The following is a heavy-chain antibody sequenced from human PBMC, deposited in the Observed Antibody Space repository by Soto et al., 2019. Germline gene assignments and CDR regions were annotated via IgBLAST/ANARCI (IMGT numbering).Heavy chain of an antibody. J-gene: IGHJ6*02. V-gene: IGHV1-69*01. CDR3: ARIIGGDPHRYCYGMDV. CDR2: IIPIFGTA. D-gene: IGHD2-21*02. Sequence: QVQLVQSGAEVKKPGSSVKVSCKASGGTFSSYAISWVRQAPGQGLEWMGGIIPIFGTANYAQKFQGRVTITADESTSTAYMELSSLSSEDTAVYYCARIIGGDPHRYCYGMDVWGQGTTVTVSS. CDR1: GGTFSSYA.